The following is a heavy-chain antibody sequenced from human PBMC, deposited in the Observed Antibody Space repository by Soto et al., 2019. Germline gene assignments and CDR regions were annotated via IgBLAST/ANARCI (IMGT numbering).Heavy chain of an antibody. Sequence: SETLSLTCTVSGCSISSSSFHWVWIRQPPGEGLEWIGSIYCSGSTYYSPSLKSRVTISVDTSKNQFSLKLSSVTAADTAVYYGARRERAAGTDWWFDPWGQGTLVT. CDR2: IYCSGST. CDR1: GCSISSSSFH. D-gene: IGHD6-13*01. CDR3: ARRERAAGTDWWFDP. J-gene: IGHJ5*02. V-gene: IGHV4-39*01.